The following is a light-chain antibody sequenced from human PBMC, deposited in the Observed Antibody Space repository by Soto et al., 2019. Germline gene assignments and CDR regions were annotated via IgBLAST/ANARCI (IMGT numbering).Light chain of an antibody. CDR2: GAS. J-gene: IGKJ3*01. CDR3: QQYNTWPPT. V-gene: IGKV3-15*01. CDR1: QSVGRD. Sequence: EIVMTQSPATLSVSPGEGATLSCRASQSVGRDLAWYQQKPGQAPRLLIYGASTRATGIPARFTGSGSGTEFTLVINSLQSEGFAVYWCQQYNTWPPTFGPGTKVDIK.